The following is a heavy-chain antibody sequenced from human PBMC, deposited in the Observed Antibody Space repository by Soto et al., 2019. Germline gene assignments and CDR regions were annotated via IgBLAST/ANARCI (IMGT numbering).Heavy chain of an antibody. CDR3: ARAARRGDFDL. D-gene: IGHD6-25*01. V-gene: IGHV3-48*04. CDR1: GCTFSSYA. Sequence: GGSLRLSCAASGCTFSSYAMSWVRQAPGKGLEWVSSISSSSSNTNYADSVKGRFTISRDNAKNSLYLQMNSLRAEDTAVYYCARAARRGDFDLWGRGTLVTVSS. CDR2: ISSSSSNT. J-gene: IGHJ2*01.